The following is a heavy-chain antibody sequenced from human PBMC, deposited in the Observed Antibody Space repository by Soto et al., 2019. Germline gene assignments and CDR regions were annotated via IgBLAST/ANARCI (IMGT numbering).Heavy chain of an antibody. CDR2: IYYSGST. Sequence: QVQLQESGPGLVKPSETLSLTCTVSGGSTNSYYWSWIRQPPGKGLEWIGYIYYSGSTNYNPSLKSRVTISVDTSKNQFSLKLSSVTAPDTAVYYCARSRRDSSSWYDYYYYGMDVWGQGTTVTVS. CDR3: ARSRRDSSSWYDYYYYGMDV. J-gene: IGHJ6*02. D-gene: IGHD6-13*01. V-gene: IGHV4-59*01. CDR1: GGSTNSYY.